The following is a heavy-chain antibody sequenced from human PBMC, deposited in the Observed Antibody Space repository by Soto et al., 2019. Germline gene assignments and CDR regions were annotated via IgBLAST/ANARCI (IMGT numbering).Heavy chain of an antibody. CDR1: GFTFSSYW. D-gene: IGHD5-12*01. J-gene: IGHJ4*02. V-gene: IGHV3-66*01. Sequence: GGSLRLSCAASGFTFSSYWMSWVRQAPGKGLEWVSVIYSGGSTYYADSVKGRFTISRDNSKNTLSLQMNSLRAEDTAVYYCARGLYSGWHYFDYWGQGTLVTVSS. CDR3: ARGLYSGWHYFDY. CDR2: IYSGGST.